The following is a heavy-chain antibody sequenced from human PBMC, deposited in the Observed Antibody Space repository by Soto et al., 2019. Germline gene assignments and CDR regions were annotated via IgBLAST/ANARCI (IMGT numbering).Heavy chain of an antibody. V-gene: IGHV4-38-2*01. CDR1: GYSISSGYY. CDR2: IYHSGST. CDR3: ARRAGDWSLNWFDP. Sequence: ASETLSLTCAVSGYSISSGYYWGWLRQPPGKGLERIGSIYHSGSTYYNPSLKSRVTISVDTSKNQFSLKLSSVTAADTAVYYCARRAGDWSLNWFDPWGQGTLVTVSS. D-gene: IGHD2-21*02. J-gene: IGHJ5*02.